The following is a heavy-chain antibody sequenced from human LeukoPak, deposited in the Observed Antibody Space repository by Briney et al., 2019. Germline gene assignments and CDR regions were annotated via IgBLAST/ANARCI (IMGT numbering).Heavy chain of an antibody. J-gene: IGHJ5*02. CDR3: ATRITIFGHADWFDP. V-gene: IGHV4-34*01. D-gene: IGHD3-3*01. CDR2: INHSGST. Sequence: TSETLSLTCAVYGGSFSSYYWSWIRQPPGKWLEWIGEINHSGSTNYNPSLKSRVTISVDTSKNQFSLKLSSVTAADTAVYYCATRITIFGHADWFDPWGQGTLVTVSS. CDR1: GGSFSSYY.